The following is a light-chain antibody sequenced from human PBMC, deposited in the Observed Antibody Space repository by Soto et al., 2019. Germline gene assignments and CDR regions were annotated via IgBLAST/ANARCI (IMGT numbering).Light chain of an antibody. V-gene: IGKV3-15*01. Sequence: EIVMTQSPATLSVSPGERASLSCRASQSVGSNLAWYQQKPGQAPRLLISGASTRATGIPARFSGSGSGTEFTLTISSLQSEDFAVYYCHQYNNRPRTFGQGTKVDIK. CDR2: GAS. CDR1: QSVGSN. J-gene: IGKJ1*01. CDR3: HQYNNRPRT.